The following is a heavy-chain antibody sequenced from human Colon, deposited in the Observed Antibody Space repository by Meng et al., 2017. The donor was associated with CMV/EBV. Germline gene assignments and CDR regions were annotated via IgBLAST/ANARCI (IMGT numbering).Heavy chain of an antibody. CDR1: VYTVTDYV. J-gene: IGHJ5*02. CDR2: INANSGDT. CDR3: ARDPHSGTSMRFDL. V-gene: IGHV1-3*01. Sequence: KASVYTVTDYVFHWVRQAPGQRLEWMGWINANSGDTKYSQYFQGRVTTTMDTSANTVYMDLSGLTAEDTAMYYCARDPHSGTSMRFDLWGQGTLVTVSS. D-gene: IGHD6-6*01.